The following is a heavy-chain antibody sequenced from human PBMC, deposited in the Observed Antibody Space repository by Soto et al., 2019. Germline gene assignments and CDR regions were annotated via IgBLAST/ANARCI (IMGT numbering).Heavy chain of an antibody. J-gene: IGHJ6*02. V-gene: IGHV1-69*01. Sequence: QVQLVQSGAEVKKPGSSVKVSCKASGGTFSSYAISWVRQAPGQGLEWMGGIIPIFGTANYAQKFQGRVTITADESTSTAYMELSSLRSEDTAVYYCARDLVSRGSGSYYVDYYYYDMDVWGQGTTVTVSS. CDR3: ARDLVSRGSGSYYVDYYYYDMDV. CDR1: GGTFSSYA. CDR2: IIPIFGTA. D-gene: IGHD3-10*01.